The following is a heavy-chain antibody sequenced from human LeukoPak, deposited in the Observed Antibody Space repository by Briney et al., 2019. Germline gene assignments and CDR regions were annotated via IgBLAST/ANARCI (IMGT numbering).Heavy chain of an antibody. V-gene: IGHV4-61*01. J-gene: IGHJ4*02. CDR2: MSNSGHT. Sequence: SETLSLTCTVSGGSVSSGNYYWSWIRQPPGKGLEWIGFMSNSGHTDSNASLKSRDTISVDTSKNQFSLRLKSVTAADTAVYYCARVSVAGTGPDYWGQGTLVTVSS. CDR1: GGSVSSGNYY. CDR3: ARVSVAGTGPDY. D-gene: IGHD6-13*01.